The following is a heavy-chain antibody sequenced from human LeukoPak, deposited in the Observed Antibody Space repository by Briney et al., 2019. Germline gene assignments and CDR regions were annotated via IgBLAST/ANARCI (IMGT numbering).Heavy chain of an antibody. CDR3: ARGGEQLQAHDAFDI. CDR1: GGSISSGSYY. CDR2: IYTSGST. D-gene: IGHD6-6*01. Sequence: PSETLSLTCTVSGGSISSGSYYWSWIRQPAGKGLEWIGRIYTSGSTNYNPSLKSRVTISVDTSKNQFSLKLSSVIAADTAVYYCARGGEQLQAHDAFDIWGQGTMVTVSS. V-gene: IGHV4-61*02. J-gene: IGHJ3*02.